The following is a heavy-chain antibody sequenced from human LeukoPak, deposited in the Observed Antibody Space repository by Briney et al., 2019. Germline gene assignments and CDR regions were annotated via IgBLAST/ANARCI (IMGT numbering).Heavy chain of an antibody. J-gene: IGHJ4*02. V-gene: IGHV1-69*05. D-gene: IGHD6-6*01. CDR2: IIPSFRTT. Sequence: GAAVTVSCKASGDTFSNHPISGVRQAPGQGLEGMGGIIPSFRTTNYAQKFQGRVTISTDKSTSTAYMELSSLRSDDTAVYYCARGRSMAVLNYFDYWGQGTLVTVSS. CDR1: GDTFSNHP. CDR3: ARGRSMAVLNYFDY.